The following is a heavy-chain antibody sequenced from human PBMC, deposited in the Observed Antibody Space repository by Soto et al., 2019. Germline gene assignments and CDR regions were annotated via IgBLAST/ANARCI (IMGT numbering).Heavy chain of an antibody. D-gene: IGHD3-22*01. Sequence: VSSASCGGRVHSPEVNGALKENGQGLEWMGGIIPISETTNYAQIFPGRVSIVADISTSTAYMELSRLRSEDTGVYYCARALLSHSYDSGGYDTYFHGMDVWGQGTPVSVSS. CDR3: ARALLSHSYDSGGYDTYFHGMDV. CDR1: GGRVHSPE. J-gene: IGHJ6*02. CDR2: IIPISETT. V-gene: IGHV1-69*06.